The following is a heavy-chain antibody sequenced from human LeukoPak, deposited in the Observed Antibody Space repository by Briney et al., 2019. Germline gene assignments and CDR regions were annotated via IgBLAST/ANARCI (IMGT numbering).Heavy chain of an antibody. CDR2: ISYDGSNK. J-gene: IGHJ3*01. CDR1: GFTFSSYG. CDR3: ARSYDFWSGSYQGAFDL. D-gene: IGHD3-3*01. V-gene: IGHV3-30*03. Sequence: GGSLRLSCTASGFTFSSYGMHWVRQAPGKGLEWVAVISYDGSNKYYADSVKGRFTISRDNARNSLYLQMNSLRAEDTAIYYCARSYDFWSGSYQGAFDLWGQGTMVTVSS.